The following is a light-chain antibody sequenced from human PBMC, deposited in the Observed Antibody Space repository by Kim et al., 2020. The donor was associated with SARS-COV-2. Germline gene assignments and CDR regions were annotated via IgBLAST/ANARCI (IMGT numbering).Light chain of an antibody. J-gene: IGKJ1*01. CDR3: QQYGNSPWT. CDR2: AAS. V-gene: IGKV3-20*01. Sequence: PGERATLSCRASQTVGSSFLAWYQQKPGQAPRLLIYAASTRATGIPDRFTGSGSGTDLTLTISSLEPEDVAIYYCQQYGNSPWTFGQGTKVDIK. CDR1: QTVGSSF.